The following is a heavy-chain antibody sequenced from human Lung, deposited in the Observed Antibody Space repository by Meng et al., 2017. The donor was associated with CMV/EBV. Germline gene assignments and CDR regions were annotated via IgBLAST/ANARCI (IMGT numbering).Heavy chain of an antibody. J-gene: IGHJ4*03. CDR2: IYYSGST. Sequence: SETLSLXCTVSGGPISSSSYYWGWIRQPPGKGLAWIGSIYYSGSTSYNPSLKSRVTISVDTSKNQFSLKLSSVTAADTAVYYCARVRQESFIVGDTACAYWXHG. CDR3: ARVRQESFIVGDTACAY. CDR1: GGPISSSSYY. V-gene: IGHV4-39*07. D-gene: IGHD1-26*01.